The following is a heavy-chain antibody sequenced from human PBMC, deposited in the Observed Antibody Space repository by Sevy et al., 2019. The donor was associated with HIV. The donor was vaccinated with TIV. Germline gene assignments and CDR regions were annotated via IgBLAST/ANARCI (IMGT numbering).Heavy chain of an antibody. CDR1: GYTFTAFY. CDR2: INPSSGGT. Sequence: ASVKVSCEASGYTFTAFYIHWVRQAPGQGLEWMGWINPSSGGTNYAQRFQGRVTMTRDTSITTAYMELSSLRSDDTALYFCERTIHNGWHRLVSWGQGTLVTVSS. J-gene: IGHJ4*02. CDR3: ERTIHNGWHRLVS. D-gene: IGHD6-19*01. V-gene: IGHV1-2*02.